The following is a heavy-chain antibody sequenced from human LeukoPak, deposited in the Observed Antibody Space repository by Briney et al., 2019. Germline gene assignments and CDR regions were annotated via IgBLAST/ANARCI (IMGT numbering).Heavy chain of an antibody. V-gene: IGHV3-30*02. Sequence: PGGSLRLSCAASGFTFSSYGMHWVRQAPGKGLEWVAFIRYDGSNKYYADSVKGRFTISRDNSKNTLYLQMNSLRAEDTAVYYCAKGRDIVVVPAASFDYWGQGTLVTVSS. J-gene: IGHJ4*02. CDR3: AKGRDIVVVPAASFDY. CDR2: IRYDGSNK. D-gene: IGHD2-2*01. CDR1: GFTFSSYG.